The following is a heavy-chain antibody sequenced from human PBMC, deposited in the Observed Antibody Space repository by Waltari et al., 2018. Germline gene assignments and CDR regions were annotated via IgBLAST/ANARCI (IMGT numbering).Heavy chain of an antibody. V-gene: IGHV1-69*13. D-gene: IGHD1-26*01. CDR1: GGTFSSYA. J-gene: IGHJ4*02. CDR2: IIPIFGTA. Sequence: QVQLVQSETAVTKPGSSVKVSCKASGGTFSSYATRWVRQAPGQGLEWMGGIIPIFGTANYAQKFQGRVTITADESTSTAYMELSSLRSEDTAVYYCARVGARRDGYFDYWGQGTLVTVSS. CDR3: ARVGARRDGYFDY.